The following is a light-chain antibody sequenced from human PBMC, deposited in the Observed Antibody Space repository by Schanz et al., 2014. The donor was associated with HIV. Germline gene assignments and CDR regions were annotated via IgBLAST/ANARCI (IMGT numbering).Light chain of an antibody. V-gene: IGLV2-14*01. J-gene: IGLJ2*01. CDR2: EVS. Sequence: QSALTQPASVSGSLGQSITISCTGTSSDVGGYKYVSWYQQYPGKAPKLMIYEVSKRPSGVSNRFSGSKSGNTASLTISGLQAEDEADYYCSSYTSSSTLEFGGGTKLTVL. CDR3: SSYTSSSTLE. CDR1: SSDVGGYKY.